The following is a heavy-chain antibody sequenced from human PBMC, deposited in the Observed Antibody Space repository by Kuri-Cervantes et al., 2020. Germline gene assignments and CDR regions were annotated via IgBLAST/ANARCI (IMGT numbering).Heavy chain of an antibody. CDR2: INTNTGNP. Sequence: ASVKVSCKASGYTFTSYAMNWVRHAPGQGLEWWGWINTNTGNPTYAQGFTGRFVFSLDTSVSTAYLQICSLKAADTAVYYCAREGRDGYNYFAFDYWGQGTLVTVSS. D-gene: IGHD5-24*01. CDR3: AREGRDGYNYFAFDY. CDR1: GYTFTSYA. J-gene: IGHJ4*02. V-gene: IGHV7-4-1*01.